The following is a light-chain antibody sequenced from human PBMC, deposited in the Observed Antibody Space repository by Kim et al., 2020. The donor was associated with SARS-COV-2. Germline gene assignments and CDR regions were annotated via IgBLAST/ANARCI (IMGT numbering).Light chain of an antibody. CDR1: QTLSSSY. V-gene: IGKV3-20*01. CDR3: QQYGSSPTT. CDR2: GAS. Sequence: EIVLTQSPGTLSLSPGERATLSCRASQTLSSSYLAWYQQIPGQAPRLLIYGASSSATAVPARFSGSGSGTDFTLTISRLEPEDFVVYFCQQYGSSPTTFGQGTRLEIK. J-gene: IGKJ5*01.